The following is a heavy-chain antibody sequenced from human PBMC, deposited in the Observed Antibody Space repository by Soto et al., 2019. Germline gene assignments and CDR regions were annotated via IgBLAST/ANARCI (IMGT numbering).Heavy chain of an antibody. CDR2: IYSGGST. V-gene: IGHV3-66*01. CDR1: GFTFSDYY. CDR3: ARDKWDGYNQGFDC. Sequence: TGGSLRLSCAASGFTFSDYYMSWIRQAPGKGLEWVSLIYSGGSTYYTDSVRGRFTISRDDSKNTVHLQMKSLRAEDTAVYYCARDKWDGYNQGFDCWGQGTLVTVSS. D-gene: IGHD1-26*01. J-gene: IGHJ4*02.